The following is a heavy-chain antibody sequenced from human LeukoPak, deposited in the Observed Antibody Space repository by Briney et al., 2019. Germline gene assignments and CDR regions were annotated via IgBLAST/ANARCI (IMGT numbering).Heavy chain of an antibody. CDR1: GGSISSSNW. CDR3: ARGTTVVTPDFDY. V-gene: IGHV4-4*02. J-gene: IGHJ4*02. D-gene: IGHD4-23*01. Sequence: SETLSLTCAVSGGSISSSNWWSWVRQPPGKGLEWIGEIYHSGSTNYNPSLKSRVTISVDKSKNQFSLKLSSVTAADTAVYYCARGTTVVTPDFDYWGQGTLVTVSS. CDR2: IYHSGST.